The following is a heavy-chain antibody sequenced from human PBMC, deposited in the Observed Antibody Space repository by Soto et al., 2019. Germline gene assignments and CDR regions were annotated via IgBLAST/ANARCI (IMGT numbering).Heavy chain of an antibody. D-gene: IGHD3-10*01. CDR3: ARDARGDEAPMDY. Sequence: ASVQVSCKASGYTFTGYYMHWVRQAPGQGLEWMGWINPNSGGTNYAQKFQGWVTMTRDTSISTAYMELSRLRSDDTAVYYCARDARGDEAPMDYWGQGTLVTVS. CDR2: INPNSGGT. V-gene: IGHV1-2*04. CDR1: GYTFTGYY. J-gene: IGHJ4*02.